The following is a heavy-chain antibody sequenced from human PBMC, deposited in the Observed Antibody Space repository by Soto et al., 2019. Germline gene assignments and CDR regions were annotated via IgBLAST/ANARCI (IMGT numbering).Heavy chain of an antibody. D-gene: IGHD5-18*01. CDR1: GGSISSYY. V-gene: IGHV4-59*01. CDR3: ARIARYSYGNYYYYGMDV. J-gene: IGHJ6*02. Sequence: SETLSLTCTVSGGSISSYYWSWIRQPPGKGLEWIGYIYYSGSTSYNPSLKSRVTISVDTSKNQFSLKLSSVTAADTAVYYCARIARYSYGNYYYYGMDVWGQGTTVTVSS. CDR2: IYYSGST.